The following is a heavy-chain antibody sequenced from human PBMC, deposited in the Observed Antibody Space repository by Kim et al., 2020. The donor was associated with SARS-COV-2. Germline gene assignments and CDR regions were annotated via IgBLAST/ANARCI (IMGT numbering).Heavy chain of an antibody. CDR1: GGSISSGGYY. V-gene: IGHV4-31*03. D-gene: IGHD3-10*01. CDR2: IYYSGST. Sequence: SETLSLTCTVSGGSISSGGYYWSWIRQHPGKGLEWIGYIYYSGSTYYNPSLKSRVTISVDTSKNQFSLKLSSVTAADTAVYYCAREGTYGSGSYSNGMDVWGQGTTVTVSS. J-gene: IGHJ6*02. CDR3: AREGTYGSGSYSNGMDV.